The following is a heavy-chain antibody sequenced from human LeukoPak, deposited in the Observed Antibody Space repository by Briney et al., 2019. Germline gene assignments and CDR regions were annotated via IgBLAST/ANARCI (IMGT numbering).Heavy chain of an antibody. Sequence: GGSLRLSCAASGFTFSSYAMSWVRQAPGKGLEWVSAISGSGGSTYYADSVKGRFTISRDKSKNTLYLQMNSLRAEDTAVYYCAKDRRSRYDSSGGGFDYWGQRTLVTVSS. CDR1: GFTFSSYA. J-gene: IGHJ4*02. CDR3: AKDRRSRYDSSGGGFDY. D-gene: IGHD3-22*01. CDR2: ISGSGGST. V-gene: IGHV3-23*01.